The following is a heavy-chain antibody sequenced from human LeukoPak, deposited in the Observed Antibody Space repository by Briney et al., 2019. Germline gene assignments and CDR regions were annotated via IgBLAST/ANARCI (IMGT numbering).Heavy chain of an antibody. Sequence: GGSLKLSCAASGFTFSSYEMNWVRQAPGKRLEWVSYISSSGSTIYYADSVKGRFTISRDNAKNSLYLQMNSLRAEDTAVYYCARAPRGVRYYYGMDVWGKGTTVTVSS. CDR2: ISSSGSTI. D-gene: IGHD3-10*01. V-gene: IGHV3-48*03. CDR3: ARAPRGVRYYYGMDV. CDR1: GFTFSSYE. J-gene: IGHJ6*04.